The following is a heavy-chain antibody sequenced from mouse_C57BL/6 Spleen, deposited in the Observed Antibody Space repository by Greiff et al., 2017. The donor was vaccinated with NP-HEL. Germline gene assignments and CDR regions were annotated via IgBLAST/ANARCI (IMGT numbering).Heavy chain of an antibody. CDR3: ARRGSLGPCDY. CDR1: GYSITSGYY. D-gene: IGHD4-1*01. V-gene: IGHV3-6*01. CDR2: ISYDGSN. J-gene: IGHJ2*01. Sequence: VQLKESGPGLVKPSESLSLTCSVTGYSITSGYYWNWIRQFPGNKLEWMGYISYDGSNNYNPSLKNRISITRDPSKTPFFLKLNSVTAEYTATYYCARRGSLGPCDYWGQGTTLTVSS.